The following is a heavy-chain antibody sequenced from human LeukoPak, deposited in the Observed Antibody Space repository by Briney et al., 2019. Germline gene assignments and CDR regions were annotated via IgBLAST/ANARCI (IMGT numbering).Heavy chain of an antibody. CDR2: IYYSGST. D-gene: IGHD2-2*01. CDR3: ARHDRCSSTSCSLYYFDY. J-gene: IGHJ4*02. Sequence: SETLSLTCTVSGGSISSSSYYWGWIRQPSGKGLEWIGSIYYSGSTYYNPPLKSRVTISVDTSKNQFSLQLSSVTAADTAVYYCARHDRCSSTSCSLYYFDYWGQGILVTVSS. CDR1: GGSISSSSYY. V-gene: IGHV4-39*01.